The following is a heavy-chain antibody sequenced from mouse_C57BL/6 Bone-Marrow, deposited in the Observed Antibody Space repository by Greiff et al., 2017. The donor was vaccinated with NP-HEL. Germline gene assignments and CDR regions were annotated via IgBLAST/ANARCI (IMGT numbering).Heavy chain of an antibody. D-gene: IGHD1-1*01. Sequence: VQLVESGAELVKPGASVKLSCKASGYTFTSYWMHWVKQRPGRGLEWIGRIDPNSGGTTYNEKFKSKATLTVDKPSSTAYMQLSSLTSEDSAVYYCARYYYGSSQYYFDYWGQGTTLTVSS. V-gene: IGHV1-72*01. CDR1: GYTFTSYW. J-gene: IGHJ2*01. CDR2: IDPNSGGT. CDR3: ARYYYGSSQYYFDY.